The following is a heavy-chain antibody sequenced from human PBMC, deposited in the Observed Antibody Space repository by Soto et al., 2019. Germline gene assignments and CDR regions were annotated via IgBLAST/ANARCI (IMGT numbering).Heavy chain of an antibody. CDR3: VRDGTKPLRDWLDP. CDR1: GASISGYY. V-gene: IGHV4-4*07. J-gene: IGHJ5*02. Sequence: QVQLQESGPGLVKPSETLSLTCTVSGASISGYYWSWIRKSAGKGLEWIGRIYATGTTDYNPSLKSRVMMSVDTSKKQFSLKLRSVTAADTAVYYCVRDGTKPLRDWLDPWGQGISVTVSS. CDR2: IYATGTT. D-gene: IGHD1-1*01.